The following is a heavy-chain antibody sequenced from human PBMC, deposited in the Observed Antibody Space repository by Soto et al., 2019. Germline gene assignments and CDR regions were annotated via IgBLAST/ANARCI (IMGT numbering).Heavy chain of an antibody. V-gene: IGHV4-30-4*01. CDR3: ATYSYLLDTSGYHDV. CDR1: GGSISSGDYY. D-gene: IGHD3-22*01. J-gene: IGHJ4*02. CDR2: IYYSGST. Sequence: SETLSLTCTVSGGSISSGDYYWSWIRQPPGKGLEWIGYIYYSGSTYYNPSLKSRVTISVDTSKNQFSLKLSSVTAADTALYYCATYSYLLDTSGYHDVWGQGLQVTVSS.